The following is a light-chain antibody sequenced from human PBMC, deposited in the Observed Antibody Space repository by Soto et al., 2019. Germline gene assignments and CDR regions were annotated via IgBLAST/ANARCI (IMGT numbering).Light chain of an antibody. Sequence: EIALTQSPGTLSSSPGERATLSCRASQSVSSSYLAWYQQKPGQAPRLLIYGASSRATGIPDRFSGSGSGTDFTLTISRLEPEDFSVYYCQQHGSSLSWTFGQGTKVDIK. CDR1: QSVSSSY. J-gene: IGKJ1*01. V-gene: IGKV3-20*01. CDR2: GAS. CDR3: QQHGSSLSWT.